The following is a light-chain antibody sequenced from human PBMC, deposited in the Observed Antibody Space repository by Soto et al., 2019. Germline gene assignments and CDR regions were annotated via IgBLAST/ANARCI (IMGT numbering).Light chain of an antibody. CDR1: QGISNY. J-gene: IGKJ1*01. CDR2: AAS. V-gene: IGKV1-27*01. Sequence: DIQMTQSPSSRSSSVVDVVTITCLASQGISNYLAWYQQKPGKVPKLLIYAASTLQSGVPSRFSGSGSGTDFTLTISSLQPEDVATYYCQKYNSASWTFGQGTKVDIK. CDR3: QKYNSASWT.